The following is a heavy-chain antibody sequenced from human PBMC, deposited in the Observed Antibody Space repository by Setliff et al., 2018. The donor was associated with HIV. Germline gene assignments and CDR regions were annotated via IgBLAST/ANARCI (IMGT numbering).Heavy chain of an antibody. Sequence: SETLSLTCTVSGASISSGNYFWTWIRQPAGKGLEWIGRIDTSGSTNYNPSLKSRVTTSVDTSKNQFSLKLSSVTAADTAVYYCARDFPLVRGVITHYYYYSMDVWGQGTTVTVSS. J-gene: IGHJ6*02. CDR1: GASISSGNYF. CDR3: ARDFPLVRGVITHYYYYSMDV. CDR2: IDTSGST. V-gene: IGHV4-61*02. D-gene: IGHD3-10*01.